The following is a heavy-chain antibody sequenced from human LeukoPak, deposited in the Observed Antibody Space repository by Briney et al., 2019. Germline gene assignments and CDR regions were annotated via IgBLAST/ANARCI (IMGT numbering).Heavy chain of an antibody. CDR3: ARGYCTGGTCYLVENWFDP. J-gene: IGHJ5*02. CDR2: INPNSGDT. CDR1: GYTFTVYY. D-gene: IGHD2-15*01. V-gene: IGHV1-2*06. Sequence: GASVKVSCKXSGYTFTVYYMYWVRQAPGQGLEWMGRINPNSGDTDYPQNFQGRVTMTRDTSISTAYMELTNLRSDDTAVYYCARGYCTGGTCYLVENWFDPWGQGTLVTVSS.